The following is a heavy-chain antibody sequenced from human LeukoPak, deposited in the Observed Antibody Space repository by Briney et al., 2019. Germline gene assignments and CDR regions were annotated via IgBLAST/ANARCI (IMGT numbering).Heavy chain of an antibody. J-gene: IGHJ3*02. V-gene: IGHV4-39*01. Sequence: SETLSLTCTVSGGSISSSSYYWGWIRQPPGKGLEWIGSIYYSGSTYYNPSLKSRVTISVDTSKNQLSLKLSSVTAADTAVYFCARGPYSYDSSGAFDIWGQGTMVTVSS. CDR1: GGSISSSSYY. CDR2: IYYSGST. CDR3: ARGPYSYDSSGAFDI. D-gene: IGHD3-22*01.